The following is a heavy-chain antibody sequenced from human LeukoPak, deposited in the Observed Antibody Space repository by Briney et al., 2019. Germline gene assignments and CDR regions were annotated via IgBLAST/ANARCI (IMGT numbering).Heavy chain of an antibody. V-gene: IGHV6-1*01. Sequence: SQTLSLTCAISGDSVSTKSATWNWIRQSPSRGLEWLGRTYYVSKWFNDYAVSVKSRITITPDTSKNQFSLQLNSVTPEDTAVYYCARDLEVFEYNWNYKDGYFDLWGRGTPVTVSS. CDR3: ARDLEVFEYNWNYKDGYFDL. D-gene: IGHD1-7*01. J-gene: IGHJ2*01. CDR2: TYYVSKWFN. CDR1: GDSVSTKSAT.